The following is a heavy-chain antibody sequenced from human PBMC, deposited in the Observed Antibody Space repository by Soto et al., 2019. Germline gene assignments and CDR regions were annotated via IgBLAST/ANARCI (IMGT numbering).Heavy chain of an antibody. Sequence: SETLSLTCTVSGGSISSGGYYWSWIRQHPGKGLEWIGYIYYSGSTYYNPSLKSRVTISVDTSKNQFSLKLSSVTAADTAVYYCARAIDSSPSSDYWGQGTLVTVSS. CDR1: GGSISSGGYY. CDR3: ARAIDSSPSSDY. V-gene: IGHV4-31*03. D-gene: IGHD3-22*01. CDR2: IYYSGST. J-gene: IGHJ4*02.